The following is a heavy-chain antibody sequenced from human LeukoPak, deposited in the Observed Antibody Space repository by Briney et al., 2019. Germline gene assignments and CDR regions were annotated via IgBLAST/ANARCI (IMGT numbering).Heavy chain of an antibody. CDR2: IYYSGST. V-gene: IGHV4-59*01. D-gene: IGHD5-18*01. J-gene: IGHJ6*02. Sequence: SETLSLTCTVSGGSISSYYWSWIRQPPGKGLEWIGYIYYSGSTNYNPSLKSRVTISVDTSKNQFSLKLSSVTAADTAVYYCARTWIQRSYYYYGMDVWGQGTTDTVSS. CDR1: GGSISSYY. CDR3: ARTWIQRSYYYYGMDV.